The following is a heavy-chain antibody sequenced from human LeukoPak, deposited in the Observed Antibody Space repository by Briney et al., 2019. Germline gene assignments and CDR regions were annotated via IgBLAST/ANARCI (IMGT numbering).Heavy chain of an antibody. J-gene: IGHJ6*03. CDR3: ARDGRWLQSEYYYYYYYMDV. D-gene: IGHD5-24*01. CDR2: IKSKTDGGTT. V-gene: IGHV3-15*01. Sequence: PGGSLRLSCAASGFTFSNAWMSWVRQAPGKGLEWVGRIKSKTDGGTTDYAAPVKGRFTISRDNSKNTLYLQMNSLRAEDTAVYYCARDGRWLQSEYYYYYYYMDVWGKGTTVTVSS. CDR1: GFTFSNAW.